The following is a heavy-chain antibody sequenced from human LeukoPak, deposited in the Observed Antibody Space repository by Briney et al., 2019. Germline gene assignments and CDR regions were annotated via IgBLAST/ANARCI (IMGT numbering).Heavy chain of an antibody. V-gene: IGHV3-21*06. D-gene: IGHD3-16*01. CDR2: ISPSSTYI. CDR1: GFTLSSFK. CDR3: ARDFTGGEYFDS. Sequence: GGSLRLSCAASGFTLSSFKMTWVRQAPGKGLEWVASISPSSTYIYYGDSLKGRVTVSRDNAKSLLFLHMSSLRPDDTAVYYCARDFTGGEYFDSWGQGALVSVSS. J-gene: IGHJ4*02.